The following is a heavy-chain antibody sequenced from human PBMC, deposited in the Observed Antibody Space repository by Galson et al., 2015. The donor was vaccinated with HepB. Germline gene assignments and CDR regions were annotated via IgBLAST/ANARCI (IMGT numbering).Heavy chain of an antibody. J-gene: IGHJ4*02. CDR3: ARISLWFGENPFDY. Sequence: SLRLSCAASGFTFSSYWMSWVRQAPGKGLEWVANIKQDGSEKYYVDSVKGRFTISRDNAKNSLYLQMNSLRAEDTAVYYCARISLWFGENPFDYWGQGTLVTVSS. V-gene: IGHV3-7*01. CDR1: GFTFSSYW. CDR2: IKQDGSEK. D-gene: IGHD3-10*01.